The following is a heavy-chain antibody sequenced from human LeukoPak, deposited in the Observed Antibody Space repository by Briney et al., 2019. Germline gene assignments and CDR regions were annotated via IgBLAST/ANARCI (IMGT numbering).Heavy chain of an antibody. J-gene: IGHJ4*02. D-gene: IGHD3-10*01. CDR3: ARSYYYGSGSPV. CDR2: IYYTGST. V-gene: IGHV4-61*01. CDR1: GDSVSSGSYY. Sequence: PSETLSLTSTVSGDSVSSGSYYWTWIRQPPGKGLEWIGYIYYTGSTNYNPSLKSRVTMSVDTSKNQFSLKLSSVTAADTAVYYCARSYYYGSGSPVWGQGTLVTVSS.